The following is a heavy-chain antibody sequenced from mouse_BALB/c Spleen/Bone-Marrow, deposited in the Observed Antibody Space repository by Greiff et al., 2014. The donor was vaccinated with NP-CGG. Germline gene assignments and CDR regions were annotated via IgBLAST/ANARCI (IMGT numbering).Heavy chain of an antibody. V-gene: IGHV1-20*02. CDR2: INPYNGDT. D-gene: IGHD1-1*01. CDR3: ARSGYYGSSYFDY. Sequence: VQLQQPGPGLVKPGASVKISCKASGYSFTGYFMNWVMQSHGKSLEWIGRINPYNGDTFYNQKFKGKATLTVDKSSSTAHMELRSLASEDSAVYYCARSGYYGSSYFDYWGQGTTLTVSS. J-gene: IGHJ2*01. CDR1: GYSFTGYF.